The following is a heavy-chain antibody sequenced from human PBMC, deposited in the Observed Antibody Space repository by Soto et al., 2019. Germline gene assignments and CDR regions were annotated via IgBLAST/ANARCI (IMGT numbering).Heavy chain of an antibody. CDR2: INPNSGGT. CDR1: GYTFTGYY. V-gene: IGHV1-2*04. J-gene: IGHJ6*02. D-gene: IGHD1-1*01. Sequence: ASVKVSCKASGYTFTGYYMHWVRQAPGQGLEWMGWINPNSGGTNYAQKFQGWVTMTRDTSISTAYMELSRLRSDDTAVYYCARDMMRTGTTVPVAMDVWGQGTTVTVSS. CDR3: ARDMMRTGTTVPVAMDV.